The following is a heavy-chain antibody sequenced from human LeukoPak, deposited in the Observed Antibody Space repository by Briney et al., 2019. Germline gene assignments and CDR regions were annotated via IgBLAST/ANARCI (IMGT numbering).Heavy chain of an antibody. CDR1: GYTFTSYD. CDR3: ARERRYDYVWGSYRYDY. Sequence: GASVKVSCKASGYTFTSYDINWVRQATGQGLEWMGWMQSNSGNAGYAQKFQGRVTMTRDISISTAYMELSRLRSDDTAVYYCARERRYDYVWGSYRYDYWGQGTLVTVSS. D-gene: IGHD3-16*02. J-gene: IGHJ4*02. V-gene: IGHV1-8*01. CDR2: MQSNSGNA.